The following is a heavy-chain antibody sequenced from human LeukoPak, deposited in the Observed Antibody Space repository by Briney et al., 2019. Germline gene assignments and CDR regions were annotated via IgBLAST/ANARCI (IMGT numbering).Heavy chain of an antibody. CDR3: ARDIAHGVEDYYDSSGYCWFDP. Sequence: PSETLSLTCTVSGGSISSYYWSWIRQPAGKGLEWIGRIYTSGSTNYNPSLKSRVTMSVDTPKNQFSLKLSSVTAADTAVYYCARDIAHGVEDYYDSSGYCWFDPWGQGTLVTVSS. D-gene: IGHD3-22*01. CDR1: GGSISSYY. CDR2: IYTSGST. V-gene: IGHV4-4*07. J-gene: IGHJ5*02.